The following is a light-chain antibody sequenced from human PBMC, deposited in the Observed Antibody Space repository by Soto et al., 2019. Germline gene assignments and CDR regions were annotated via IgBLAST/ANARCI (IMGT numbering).Light chain of an antibody. CDR2: EVT. Sequence: QSALTQPASVSGSPGQSITISCTGTSSDVGGYNYVSWYQQHPGKAPKLMIYEVTNRPSGVSNRFSGSKSGNTASLTISRLQAEDEADYYCSSCTISSTVVFGGRTKLTVL. V-gene: IGLV2-14*01. J-gene: IGLJ2*01. CDR3: SSCTISSTVV. CDR1: SSDVGGYNY.